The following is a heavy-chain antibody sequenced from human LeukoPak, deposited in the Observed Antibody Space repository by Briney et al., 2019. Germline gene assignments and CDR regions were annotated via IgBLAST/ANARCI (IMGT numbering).Heavy chain of an antibody. V-gene: IGHV1-18*01. CDR1: GYTFTSYG. CDR2: TSPYNGNA. Sequence: ASVKVSCKASGYTFTSYGLSWVRQAPGQGLEFMGWTSPYNGNAKYAQNFQGRVTMTTDTPTSTAYMELRSLRSYDPAVYYCTKRGGDILTGLRFAFYIWGHGTMVTVSS. J-gene: IGHJ3*02. CDR3: TKRGGDILTGLRFAFYI. D-gene: IGHD3-9*01.